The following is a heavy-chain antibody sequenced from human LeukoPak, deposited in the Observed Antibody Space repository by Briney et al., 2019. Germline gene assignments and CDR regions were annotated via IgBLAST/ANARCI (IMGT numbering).Heavy chain of an antibody. CDR2: IIPIFGTP. CDR3: ARPNDYGSGSLEY. J-gene: IGHJ4*02. CDR1: GGTFSNYT. V-gene: IGHV1-69*13. Sequence: SVKVSCKASGGTFSNYTISWVRQAPGQGLEWMGGIIPIFGTPDYAQKFQGRVAITADESTSTAYMELRSLRSDDTAVYYCARPNDYGSGSLEYWGQGTLVTVSS. D-gene: IGHD3-10*01.